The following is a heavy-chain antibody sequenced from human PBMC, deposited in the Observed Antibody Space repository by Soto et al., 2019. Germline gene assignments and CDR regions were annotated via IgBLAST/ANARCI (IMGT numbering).Heavy chain of an antibody. V-gene: IGHV3-33*01. CDR2: IWYDGSNT. J-gene: IGHJ2*01. CDR1: GFTFRNYG. Sequence: QVQLVESGGGVVQPGRSLRLSCAASGFTFRNYGMHWVHQAPGKGLEWVALIWYDGSNTFYTDSVKGRFTISRDNSKSTLHLQMNSLRAEDTAVYYCTRDVSSRYFDLWGRGSLVTVSS. CDR3: TRDVSSRYFDL.